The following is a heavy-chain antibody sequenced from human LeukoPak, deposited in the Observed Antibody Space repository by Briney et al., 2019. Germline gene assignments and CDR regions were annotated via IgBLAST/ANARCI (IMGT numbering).Heavy chain of an antibody. D-gene: IGHD4-17*01. J-gene: IGHJ1*01. V-gene: IGHV4-4*02. CDR2: IYHSGST. Sequence: PSETLSLTCAVSGGSISSSNWWSWVRQPPGKGLEWIGEIYHSGSTYYNPSLKSRVTISVDRSKNQFSLKLSSVTAADTAVYYCARAYGDYVGYFQHWGQGTLVTVSS. CDR3: ARAYGDYVGYFQH. CDR1: GGSISSSNW.